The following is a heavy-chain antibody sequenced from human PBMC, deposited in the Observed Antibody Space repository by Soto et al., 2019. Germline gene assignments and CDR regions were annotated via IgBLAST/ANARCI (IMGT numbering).Heavy chain of an antibody. CDR2: INPNSGGT. CDR3: ARATSGSYPLDAFDI. V-gene: IGHV1-2*02. Sequence: GASVKVSCKASGYTFTGYYMHWVRQAPGQGLEWMGWINPNSGGTNYAQKFQGRVTMTRDTSISTAYMELSRLRSDDTAVYYCARATSGSYPLDAFDIWGQGTMVPVSS. CDR1: GYTFTGYY. J-gene: IGHJ3*02. D-gene: IGHD1-26*01.